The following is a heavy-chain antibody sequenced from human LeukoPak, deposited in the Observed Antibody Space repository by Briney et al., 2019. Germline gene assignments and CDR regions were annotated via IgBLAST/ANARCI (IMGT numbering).Heavy chain of an antibody. CDR3: ARTIAAACPYYHYGMDV. D-gene: IGHD6-13*01. Sequence: SETLSLTCTVCGGSISSYYGSCIRQPPGQGLEWIGYVYYSGSTNYNPSLKSRVTISVDTSKNQFSLKLSSVTAADTAVYYCARTIAAACPYYHYGMDVWGQGTTVTVSS. CDR1: GGSISSYY. CDR2: VYYSGST. V-gene: IGHV4-59*01. J-gene: IGHJ6*02.